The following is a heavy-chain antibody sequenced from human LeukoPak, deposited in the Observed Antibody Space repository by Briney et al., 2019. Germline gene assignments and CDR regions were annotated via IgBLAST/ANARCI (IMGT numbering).Heavy chain of an antibody. D-gene: IGHD5-12*01. J-gene: IGHJ4*02. CDR2: ISYDGSNK. V-gene: IGHV3-30*04. CDR1: GFTFSSYA. Sequence: GGSLRLSCAASGFTFSSYAMHWVRQAPGKGLEWVAVISYDGSNKYYADSVKGRFTISRDNSKNTLYLQMNSLRAEDTAVYYCAKVRLRLFIDYWGQGTLVTVSS. CDR3: AKVRLRLFIDY.